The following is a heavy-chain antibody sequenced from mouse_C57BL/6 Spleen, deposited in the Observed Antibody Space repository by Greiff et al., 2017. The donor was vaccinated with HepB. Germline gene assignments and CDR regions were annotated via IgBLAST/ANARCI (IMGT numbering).Heavy chain of an antibody. Sequence: EVQGVESGGGLVKPGGSLKLSCAASGFTFSSYAMSWVRQTPEKRLEWVATISDGGSYTYYPDNVTGRFTISRDNAKNNLYLQMSHLKSEDTAMYYCARDRGLRRDSPYYYAMDYWGQGTSVTVSS. V-gene: IGHV5-4*01. CDR3: ARDRGLRRDSPYYYAMDY. CDR2: ISDGGSYT. CDR1: GFTFSSYA. D-gene: IGHD2-2*01. J-gene: IGHJ4*01.